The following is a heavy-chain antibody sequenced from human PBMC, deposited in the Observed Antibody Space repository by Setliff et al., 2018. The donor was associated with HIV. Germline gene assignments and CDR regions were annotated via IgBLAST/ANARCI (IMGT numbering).Heavy chain of an antibody. V-gene: IGHV4-30-4*01. CDR1: GDSINSGDYY. D-gene: IGHD6-13*01. J-gene: IGHJ3*02. CDR2: IYHSGST. CDR3: ARADSSSWFFATFDI. Sequence: KPSETLSLTCTVSGDSINSGDYYWSWIRQPPGKGLEWIGYIYHSGSTHYNPSLNSRVAFSVATSKNQFSLKLYSVTVADTAFYYCARADSSSWFFATFDIWGQGTMVTVSS.